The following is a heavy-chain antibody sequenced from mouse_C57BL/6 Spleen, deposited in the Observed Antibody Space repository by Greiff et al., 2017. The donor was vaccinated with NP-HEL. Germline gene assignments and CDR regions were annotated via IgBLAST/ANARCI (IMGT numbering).Heavy chain of an antibody. J-gene: IGHJ4*01. D-gene: IGHD2-4*01. CDR2: INPNNGGT. CDR1: GYTFTDYN. CDR3: ARRDYDYDGYYAMDY. V-gene: IGHV1-18*01. Sequence: EVQLQQSGPELVKPGASVKIPCKASGYTFTDYNMDWVKQSHGKSLEWIGDINPNNGGTIYNQKFKGKATLTVDKSSSTAYMELRSLTSEDTAVYYCARRDYDYDGYYAMDYWGQGTSVTVSS.